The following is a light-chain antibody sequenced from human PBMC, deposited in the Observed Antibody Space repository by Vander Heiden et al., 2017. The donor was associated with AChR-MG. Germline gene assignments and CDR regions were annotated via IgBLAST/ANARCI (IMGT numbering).Light chain of an antibody. CDR1: QSVNTN. J-gene: IGKJ4*01. V-gene: IGKV3-15*01. CDR2: GAS. CDR3: QQYENWPPLT. Sequence: EIVMTQSPGTLSMSPGERATLSCRASQSVNTNLAWYQQKPGQSPRLLIYGASARATGVPTRFSGSGYGTDFTLTISSRQSEDFAIYYCQQYENWPPLTFGGGTKVEMK.